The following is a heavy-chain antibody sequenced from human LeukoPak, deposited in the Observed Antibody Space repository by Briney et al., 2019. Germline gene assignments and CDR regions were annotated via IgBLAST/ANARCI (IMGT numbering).Heavy chain of an antibody. Sequence: GESLRLSCAASGFTFSSYWMSWVRQAPGKGLEWVANIKQDGSEKYYVDSVKGRFTISRDNAKNSLYLQMNSLRAEDTAVYYCARVGKYYYDSSGYIGYWGQGTLVTVSS. CDR2: IKQDGSEK. V-gene: IGHV3-7*01. J-gene: IGHJ4*02. CDR3: ARVGKYYYDSSGYIGY. CDR1: GFTFSSYW. D-gene: IGHD3-22*01.